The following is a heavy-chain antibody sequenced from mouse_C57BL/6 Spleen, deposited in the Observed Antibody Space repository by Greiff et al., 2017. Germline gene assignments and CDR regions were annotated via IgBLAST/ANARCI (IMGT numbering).Heavy chain of an antibody. CDR2: IDPSDSYT. J-gene: IGHJ4*01. V-gene: IGHV1-50*01. CDR1: GYTFTSYW. CDR3: ARCGSYAMDW. D-gene: IGHD1-1*02. Sequence: QVQLQQPGAELVKPGASVKLSCKASGYTFTSYWMQWVKQRPGQGLEWIGEIDPSDSYTNYNQKFKGKATLTVDTSSSTAYMQLSSLTSEDSAVYYCARCGSYAMDWWGQGTSVTVSS.